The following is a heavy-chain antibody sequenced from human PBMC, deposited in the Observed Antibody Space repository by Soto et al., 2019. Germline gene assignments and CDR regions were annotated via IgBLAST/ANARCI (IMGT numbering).Heavy chain of an antibody. CDR2: IRSKANSYAT. Sequence: EVQLVESGGGLVQPGGSLKLSCAASGFTFSGSAMHWVRQASGKGLEWVGRIRSKANSYATAYAASVKGRFTISRDDSKNTAYLQMNNLKTEDTAVYYCTRQSSSGWTFDYWGQGTLVTVSS. CDR3: TRQSSSGWTFDY. D-gene: IGHD6-19*01. V-gene: IGHV3-73*02. J-gene: IGHJ4*02. CDR1: GFTFSGSA.